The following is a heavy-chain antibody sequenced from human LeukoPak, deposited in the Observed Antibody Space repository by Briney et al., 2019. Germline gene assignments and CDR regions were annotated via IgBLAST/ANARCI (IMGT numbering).Heavy chain of an antibody. V-gene: IGHV1-69*13. Sequence: ASVKVSCKASGGTFSSYAISWVRQAPGQGLEWMGGVIPIFGTANYAQKFQGRVTTTADESTSTAYMELSSLRSEDTAVYYCARVGYCSGGSCPGLYYFDYWGQGTLVTVSS. CDR2: VIPIFGTA. CDR3: ARVGYCSGGSCPGLYYFDY. CDR1: GGTFSSYA. J-gene: IGHJ4*02. D-gene: IGHD2-15*01.